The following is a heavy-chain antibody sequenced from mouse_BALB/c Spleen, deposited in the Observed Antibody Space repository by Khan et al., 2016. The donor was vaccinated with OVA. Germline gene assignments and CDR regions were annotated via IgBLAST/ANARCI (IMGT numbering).Heavy chain of an antibody. CDR2: ISYSGST. V-gene: IGHV3-2*02. D-gene: IGHD1-1*02. CDR1: GYSITSDYA. CDR3: ARRAYYANWYFDV. Sequence: EVQLQESGPGLVKPSQSLSLTCTVTGYSITSDYAWNWIRQFPGNKLEWMGYISYSGSTSYNPSLKSRISITRDTSKNQFFLQLNSVTTGDTATYYCARRAYYANWYFDVWCAGTTVTVSS. J-gene: IGHJ1*01.